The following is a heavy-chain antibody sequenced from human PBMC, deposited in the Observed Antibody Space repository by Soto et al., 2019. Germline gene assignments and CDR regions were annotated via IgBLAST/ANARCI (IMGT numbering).Heavy chain of an antibody. CDR2: IIPIFGTA. V-gene: IGHV1-69*13. Sequence: SVKVSCKASGGTFSSYAISWVRQAPGQGLEWMGGIIPIFGTANYAQKFQGRVTITADESTSTAYMELSSLRSEDTAVYYCASGGITTVTTPFYYYYYGMDVWGQGTTVTAP. CDR1: GGTFSSYA. J-gene: IGHJ6*02. D-gene: IGHD4-4*01. CDR3: ASGGITTVTTPFYYYYYGMDV.